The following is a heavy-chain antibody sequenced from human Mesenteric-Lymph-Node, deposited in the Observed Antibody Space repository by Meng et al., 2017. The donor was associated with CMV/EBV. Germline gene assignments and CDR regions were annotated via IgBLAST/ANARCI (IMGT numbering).Heavy chain of an antibody. CDR3: GNREGI. CDR2: INGKGESP. Sequence: GGSLRLSCAASGFTFDDYGMSWVRQAPGKGLEWVSGINGKGESPAYSDSVKGRFTISRDNAKNSLYLQMNSLRVEDTAVYYCGNREGIRGQGTLVTVSS. V-gene: IGHV3-20*04. J-gene: IGHJ4*02. CDR1: GFTFDDYG.